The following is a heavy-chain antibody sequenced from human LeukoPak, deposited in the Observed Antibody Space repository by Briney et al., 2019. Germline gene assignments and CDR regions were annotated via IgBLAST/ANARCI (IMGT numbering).Heavy chain of an antibody. V-gene: IGHV4-30-4*07. CDR1: GGSISSGGYS. D-gene: IGHD6-6*01. J-gene: IGHJ4*02. CDR3: ARAMSIAARLQTIFDY. CDR2: IYYSGST. Sequence: SETLSLTCAVSGGSISSGGYSWSWIRQPPGKGLEWIGYIYYSGSTYYNPSLKSRVTISVDTSKNQFSLKLSSVTAADTAVYYCARAMSIAARLQTIFDYWGQGTLVTVSS.